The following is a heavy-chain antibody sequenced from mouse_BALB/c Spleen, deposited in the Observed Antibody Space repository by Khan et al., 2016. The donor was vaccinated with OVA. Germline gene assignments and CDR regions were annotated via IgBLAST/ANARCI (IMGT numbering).Heavy chain of an antibody. D-gene: IGHD2-13*01. CDR2: ISDGGIYT. V-gene: IGHV5-4*02. J-gene: IGHJ3*01. Sequence: EVELVESGGGLVKPGGSLKLSCAASGFTVSDYYMYWVRQTPEKRLEWVATISDGGIYTYYQDSVKGRCTISRVDAKNNLYLQVSSLKSEDTCMCYCARGYYCDPFSSWGQWSLVTVSA. CDR1: GFTVSDYY. CDR3: ARGYYCDPFSS.